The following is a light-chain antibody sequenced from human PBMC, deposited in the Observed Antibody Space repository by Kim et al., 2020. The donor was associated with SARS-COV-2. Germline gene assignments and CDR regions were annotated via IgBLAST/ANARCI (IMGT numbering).Light chain of an antibody. CDR2: DAT. Sequence: SASVVDRVTITCRASQNIDSWLAWYQQKPGKAPKYLIDDATTLKSGVPSRFSGRGSGTQFTLTITSLQPDDFATYYCQQYSSYSYTFGQGTKLEI. CDR3: QQYSSYSYT. J-gene: IGKJ2*01. CDR1: QNIDSW. V-gene: IGKV1-5*01.